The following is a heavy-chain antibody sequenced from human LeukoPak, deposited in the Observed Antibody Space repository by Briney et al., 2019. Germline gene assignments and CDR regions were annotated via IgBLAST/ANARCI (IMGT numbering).Heavy chain of an antibody. V-gene: IGHV4-30-4*01. D-gene: IGHD4-23*01. J-gene: IGHJ4*02. CDR3: ARLTVVGYYFDY. CDR1: GGSISSGDYY. Sequence: SETLSLTCTVSGGSISSGDYYWSWIRQPPGEGLEWIGYIYYSGSTYYNPSLKSRVTISVDTSKNQFSLKLSSVTAADTAVYYCARLTVVGYYFDYWGQGTLVTVSS. CDR2: IYYSGST.